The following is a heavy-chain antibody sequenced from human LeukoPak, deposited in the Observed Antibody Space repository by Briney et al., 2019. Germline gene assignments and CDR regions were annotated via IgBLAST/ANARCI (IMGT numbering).Heavy chain of an antibody. V-gene: IGHV4-38-2*02. CDR3: ARDPNIVSTVTLRAFDI. CDR1: GYSISSGYY. Sequence: SETLSLTCTVSGYSISSGYYWGWIRQPPGKGLEWIGSIYHSGSTYYNPSLKSRVTISVDTSKNQFSLKLSSVTAADTAVYYCARDPNIVSTVTLRAFDIWGQGTMVSVSS. CDR2: IYHSGST. D-gene: IGHD5/OR15-5a*01. J-gene: IGHJ3*02.